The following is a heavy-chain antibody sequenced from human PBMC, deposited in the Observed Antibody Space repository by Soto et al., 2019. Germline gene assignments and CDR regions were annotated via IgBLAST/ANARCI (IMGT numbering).Heavy chain of an antibody. CDR2: IYYSGST. CDR3: ARLLFGAANRFAP. CDR1: GGSISSYY. Sequence: SETLSLTCTVSGGSISSYYWSWIRQPPGKGLEWIGYIYYSGSTNYNPSLKSRVTISVDTSKNQFSLKLSSVTAADTAVYYCARLLFGAANRFAPWGQGTLVTVSS. J-gene: IGHJ5*02. D-gene: IGHD3-10*01. V-gene: IGHV4-59*01.